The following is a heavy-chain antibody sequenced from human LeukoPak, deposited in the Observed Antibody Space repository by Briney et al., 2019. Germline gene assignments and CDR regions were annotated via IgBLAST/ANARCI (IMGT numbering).Heavy chain of an antibody. Sequence: GESLKISCKGSGYTFTSDWIAWVRQMPGKGLEYMGIIYPGDSDTRYSPSFEGHVTFSADESTSTAYLQWSSLKASDTAMYYCARSPPYCSGGSCYPKAFDPWGQGTLVIFSS. D-gene: IGHD2-15*01. V-gene: IGHV5-51*01. J-gene: IGHJ5*02. CDR1: GYTFTSDW. CDR2: IYPGDSDT. CDR3: ARSPPYCSGGSCYPKAFDP.